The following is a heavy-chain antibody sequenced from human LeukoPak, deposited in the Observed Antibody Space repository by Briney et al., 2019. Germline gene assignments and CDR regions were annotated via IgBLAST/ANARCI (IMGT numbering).Heavy chain of an antibody. Sequence: ASVKVSCKASGYTFTGYYMHWVRQAPGQGLEWMGWINPNSGGTNYAQKFQGRVTMTRDTSISTAYMELSRLRSDDTAVYYCARVNWGAWGCFDYWGQGTLDTVSS. J-gene: IGHJ4*02. CDR3: ARVNWGAWGCFDY. D-gene: IGHD7-27*01. V-gene: IGHV1-2*02. CDR2: INPNSGGT. CDR1: GYTFTGYY.